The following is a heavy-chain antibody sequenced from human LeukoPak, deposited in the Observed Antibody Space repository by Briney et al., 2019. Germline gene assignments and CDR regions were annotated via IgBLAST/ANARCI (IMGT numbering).Heavy chain of an antibody. V-gene: IGHV3-30*02. D-gene: IGHD4-17*01. Sequence: GGSLRLSCAASGFTFSSYGMHWVRQAPGKGLEWVAFIRYDGSNKYYADSVKGRFTISRDNSKNTLYLQMNSLRAEDTAVYYCANDRGNYGDYDAFDYWGQGTLVTVSS. CDR3: ANDRGNYGDYDAFDY. J-gene: IGHJ4*02. CDR1: GFTFSSYG. CDR2: IRYDGSNK.